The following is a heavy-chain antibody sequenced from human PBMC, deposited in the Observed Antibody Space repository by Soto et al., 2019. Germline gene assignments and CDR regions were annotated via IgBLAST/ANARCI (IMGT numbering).Heavy chain of an antibody. Sequence: QVQLVQSGAEVKKPGASVKVSCKASGYTFTSYDINWVRQSTGQGLEWMGWMHPNSGNTGYAQKFQGRVTMTRNTSISTAYMGLSSLRSEYTAVYYGARGRKGYFDWLLYQGRAFYIWGQGTMVTVAS. CDR2: MHPNSGNT. CDR1: GYTFTSYD. V-gene: IGHV1-8*01. CDR3: ARGRKGYFDWLLYQGRAFYI. D-gene: IGHD3-9*01. J-gene: IGHJ3*02.